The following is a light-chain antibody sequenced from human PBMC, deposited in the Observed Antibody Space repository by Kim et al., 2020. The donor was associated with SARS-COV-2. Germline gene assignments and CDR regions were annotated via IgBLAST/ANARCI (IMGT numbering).Light chain of an antibody. CDR1: QSVSSY. Sequence: LSPGERATLSGRASQSVSSYLAWYQQKPGQAPRLLIYEASNRATGIPARFSGSGSGTDFTLTISSLEPEDFAVYYCQQRSNWPKTFGQGTKVDIK. V-gene: IGKV3-11*01. CDR2: EAS. J-gene: IGKJ1*01. CDR3: QQRSNWPKT.